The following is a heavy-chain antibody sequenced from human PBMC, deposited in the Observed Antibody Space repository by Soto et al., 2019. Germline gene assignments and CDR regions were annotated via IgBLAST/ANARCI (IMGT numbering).Heavy chain of an antibody. CDR3: AGEGYYYDSSGFRTYDAFDI. CDR1: GFTFSSYG. V-gene: IGHV3-33*01. CDR2: IWYDGSNK. Sequence: PGGSLRLSCAASGFTFSSYGMHWVRQAPGKGLEWVAVIWYDGSNKYYADSVKGRFTISRGNSKNMLYLQMNSLRAEDTAVYYCAGEGYYYDSSGFRTYDAFDIWGQGTMVTVSS. D-gene: IGHD3-22*01. J-gene: IGHJ3*02.